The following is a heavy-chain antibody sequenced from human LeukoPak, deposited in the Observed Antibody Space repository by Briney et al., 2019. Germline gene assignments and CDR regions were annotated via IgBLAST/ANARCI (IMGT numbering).Heavy chain of an antibody. D-gene: IGHD6-13*01. Sequence: PSETLSLTCTVSGGSISSGSYYWSWIRQPAVKGLEWIGRIYTSGSTNYNPSLKSRVTISVDTSKNQFSLKLSSVTAADTAVYYCARGPVDSSSLDYWGQGTLVTVSS. J-gene: IGHJ4*02. CDR3: ARGPVDSSSLDY. CDR2: IYTSGST. CDR1: GGSISSGSYY. V-gene: IGHV4-61*02.